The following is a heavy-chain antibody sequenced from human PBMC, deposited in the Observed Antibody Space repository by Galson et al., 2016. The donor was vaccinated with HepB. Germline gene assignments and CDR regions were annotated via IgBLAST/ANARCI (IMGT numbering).Heavy chain of an antibody. J-gene: IGHJ4*02. CDR1: GGTFSTYG. D-gene: IGHD6-13*01. Sequence: SVKVSCKASGGTFSTYGFSWVRQAPGQGLEWMGGIMPILRTANYAQKFQDRVTITADDSTRTVYMVLRSLRFEDTAVCFCSSGEAIAAGGTEFDYWGQGTLVTVSS. CDR3: SSGEAIAAGGTEFDY. V-gene: IGHV1-69*13. CDR2: IMPILRTA.